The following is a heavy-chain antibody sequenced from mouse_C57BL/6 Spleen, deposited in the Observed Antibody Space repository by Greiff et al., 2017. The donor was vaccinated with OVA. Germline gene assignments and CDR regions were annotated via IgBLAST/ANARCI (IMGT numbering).Heavy chain of an antibody. D-gene: IGHD2-3*01. V-gene: IGHV1-59*01. Sequence: VQLQQPGAELVRPGTSVKLSCKASGYTFTSYWMHWVKQRPGQGLEWIGVIDPSYSYTNYNQKFKGKATLTVDTSSSTAYMQLSSLTSEDSAVYYCARWKDGYPYAMDYWGQGTSVTVSS. CDR3: ARWKDGYPYAMDY. CDR1: GYTFTSYW. CDR2: IDPSYSYT. J-gene: IGHJ4*01.